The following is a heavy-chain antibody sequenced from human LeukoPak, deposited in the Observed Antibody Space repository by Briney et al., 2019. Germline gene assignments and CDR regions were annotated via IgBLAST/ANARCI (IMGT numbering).Heavy chain of an antibody. CDR1: GGTFSSYA. V-gene: IGHV1-18*01. CDR3: ARVNGSSSWYSHYYYYYYMDV. Sequence: ASVQVSCKASGGTFSSYAISWVRQAPGQGLEWMGWISAYNGNTNYAQKLQGRVTMTTDTSTSTAYMEPRGLRSDDPAVYYCARVNGSSSWYSHYYYYYYMDVWGKGSTVTISS. J-gene: IGHJ6*03. CDR2: ISAYNGNT. D-gene: IGHD6-13*01.